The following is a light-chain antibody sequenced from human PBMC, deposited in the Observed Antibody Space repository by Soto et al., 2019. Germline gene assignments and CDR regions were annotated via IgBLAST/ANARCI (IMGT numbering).Light chain of an antibody. CDR2: TAS. CDR3: QQSYSSVRT. CDR1: HTINIY. J-gene: IGKJ1*01. Sequence: DIQMTQSPSSLSASVGDRVTIACRSSHTINIYLNWYQQKPGQAPKLLIHTASTVHSGVPSRFSGSGSGTDFTLTINNLQPKDFATYYCQQSYSSVRTFGQGTKVEL. V-gene: IGKV1-39*01.